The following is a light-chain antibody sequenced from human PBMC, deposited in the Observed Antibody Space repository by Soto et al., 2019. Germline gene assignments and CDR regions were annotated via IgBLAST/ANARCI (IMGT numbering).Light chain of an antibody. CDR3: SSYTSSSTHYV. J-gene: IGLJ1*01. Sequence: QSVLTQPASVSGSPGQSITISCSGTCSDVGGYNYVSWYQQHPGKAPKLMIYEVSNRPSGVSNRLSGSKSVNTASLTISGLQAEEEADYYCSSYTSSSTHYVFGTGTKVTV. CDR2: EVS. CDR1: CSDVGGYNY. V-gene: IGLV2-14*01.